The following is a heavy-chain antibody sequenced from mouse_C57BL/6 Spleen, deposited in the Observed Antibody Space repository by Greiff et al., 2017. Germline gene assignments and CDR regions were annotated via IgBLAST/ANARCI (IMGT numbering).Heavy chain of an antibody. CDR1: GYTFTSYW. Sequence: VQLQQPGAELVKPGASVKLSCKASGYTFTSYWMQWVKQRPGQGLEWIGEIDPSDSYTNYNQKFKGKATLTVDTSASTAYMQLSRLTSEDSAVYYCARRGVYYGSSYVNWYFDVWGTGTTVTVSS. D-gene: IGHD1-1*01. CDR3: ARRGVYYGSSYVNWYFDV. V-gene: IGHV1-50*01. J-gene: IGHJ1*03. CDR2: IDPSDSYT.